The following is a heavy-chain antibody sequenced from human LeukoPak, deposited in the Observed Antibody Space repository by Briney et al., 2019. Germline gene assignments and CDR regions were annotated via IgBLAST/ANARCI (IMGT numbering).Heavy chain of an antibody. Sequence: SETLSLTCAVSGYSISRGYYWALIRQPPEKGLEWVGTVYHTGSTYYNPSLDSRVTISVDTSKNEFSLNLKSVTAADTAVYYCARAGWIITSGIDYWGQGALVTVSS. V-gene: IGHV4-38-2*01. CDR2: VYHTGST. CDR3: ARAGWIITSGIDY. D-gene: IGHD3-10*01. J-gene: IGHJ4*02. CDR1: GYSISRGYY.